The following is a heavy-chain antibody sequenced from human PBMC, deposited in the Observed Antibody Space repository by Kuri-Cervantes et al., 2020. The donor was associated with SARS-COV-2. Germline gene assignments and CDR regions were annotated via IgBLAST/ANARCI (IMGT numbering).Heavy chain of an antibody. CDR1: GFTFSSYA. Sequence: GSLKISCAASGFTFSSYAMSWVRQAPGKGLEWVSAISGSGGSTYYADSVKGRFTISRDNSKNTLYLQMNSLRAEDTAVYYCAKGPVGATGAFDIWGQGTMVTVSS. CDR2: ISGSGGST. V-gene: IGHV3-23*01. D-gene: IGHD1-26*01. CDR3: AKGPVGATGAFDI. J-gene: IGHJ3*02.